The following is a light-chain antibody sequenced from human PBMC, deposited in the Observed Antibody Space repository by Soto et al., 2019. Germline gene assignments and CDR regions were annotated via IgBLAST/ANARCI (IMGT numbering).Light chain of an antibody. CDR2: GAS. CDR1: QSVISSY. J-gene: IGKJ1*01. V-gene: IGKV3-20*01. Sequence: EIVLTQSPGTLSLSPGERATLSCRASQSVISSYLAWYQQKPGQAPRLLIYGASSRATCIPDRFSGSGSGTDFTLTISRLESEDFAVYYCQQYSGSPQTFCQGTKVEIK. CDR3: QQYSGSPQT.